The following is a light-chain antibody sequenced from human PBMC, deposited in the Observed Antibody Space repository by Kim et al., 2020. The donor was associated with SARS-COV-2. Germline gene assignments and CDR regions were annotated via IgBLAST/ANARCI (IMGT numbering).Light chain of an antibody. J-gene: IGLJ3*02. Sequence: QSVLTQPPSASGTPGQRVTISCSRSSSNIGSNYVYWYQHLPGTAPKLFIYTNNQRPSGVPDRFSGSKSGTSASLAISGLRSEDEADYYCAAWDDSLSAWVFGGGTQLTVL. V-gene: IGLV1-47*01. CDR1: SSNIGSNY. CDR3: AAWDDSLSAWV. CDR2: TNN.